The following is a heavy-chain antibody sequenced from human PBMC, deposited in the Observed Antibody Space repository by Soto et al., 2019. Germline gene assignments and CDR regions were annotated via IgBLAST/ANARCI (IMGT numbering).Heavy chain of an antibody. CDR2: IWYDGSKK. CDR3: ARDRVEYGGSFDY. CDR1: GFTFSSYG. J-gene: IGHJ4*02. V-gene: IGHV3-33*01. D-gene: IGHD5-12*01. Sequence: QVQLVESGGGVVQPGRSLRLSCAASGFTFSSYGMNWVSQAPGKGLEWVAVIWYDGSKKYYADSVKGRFTISRDNSKNTLYLQMNSLRAEDTAVYYCARDRVEYGGSFDYWGQGTLVTVSS.